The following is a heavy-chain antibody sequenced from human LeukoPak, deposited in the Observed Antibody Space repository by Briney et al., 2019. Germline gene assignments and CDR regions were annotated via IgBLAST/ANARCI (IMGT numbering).Heavy chain of an antibody. J-gene: IGHJ5*02. CDR2: VNHSGRT. Sequence: PSETLSLTCAVYGGSFSDYWWTWIRQSPGKGLEWIGEVNHSGRTNYNPSLKSRVTISVDKSKNQFSLKLSSVTAADTAVYYCARGITYYYGSGSSPPGPPRHVWFDPWGQGTLVTVSS. CDR1: GGSFSDYW. V-gene: IGHV4-34*01. D-gene: IGHD3-10*01. CDR3: ARGITYYYGSGSSPPGPPRHVWFDP.